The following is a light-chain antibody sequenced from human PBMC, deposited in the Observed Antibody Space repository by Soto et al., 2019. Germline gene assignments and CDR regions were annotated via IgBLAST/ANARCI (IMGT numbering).Light chain of an antibody. J-gene: IGKJ1*01. CDR1: QSVSSSY. CDR2: GAS. CDR3: QQYGSSPGCR. V-gene: IGKV3-20*01. Sequence: EVVLTQSPGTLSLSPGERATLSCRASQSVSSSYLAWYQQKPGQAPRLLIYGASSRATGIPDRFSGSGSGTDFTLTISRLEPEDFAVYYCQQYGSSPGCRFGQGIKVDIK.